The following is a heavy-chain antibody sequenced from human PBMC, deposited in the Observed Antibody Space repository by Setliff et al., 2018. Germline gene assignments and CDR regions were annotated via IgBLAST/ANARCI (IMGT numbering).Heavy chain of an antibody. CDR1: GGSISSYY. CDR3: AKNTEWLGDSYDAFDS. Sequence: PSETLSLTCTVSGGSISSYYWSWIRQPPGKGLEWIGYIYYSGSTNYNPSLKSRVTISVDTSKNQFSLKLSSVTAADTAVYYCAKNTEWLGDSYDAFDSWGQGTMVTVS. D-gene: IGHD6-19*01. CDR2: IYYSGST. V-gene: IGHV4-59*01. J-gene: IGHJ3*02.